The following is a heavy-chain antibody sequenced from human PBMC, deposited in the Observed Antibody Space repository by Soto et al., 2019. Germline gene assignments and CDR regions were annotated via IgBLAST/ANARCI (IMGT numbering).Heavy chain of an antibody. CDR3: ARGGVKVPHAMDV. Sequence: SETLSLTCTVSGASINRGGYYWSWIRQHPGKGLEWIGYIYYSGNSYHNPSLKSRLTISIDTSKNQSSLRLSSVTAADTAVYSCARGGVKVPHAMDVWGQGTTVTVSS. J-gene: IGHJ6*02. CDR1: GASINRGGYY. CDR2: IYYSGNS. V-gene: IGHV4-31*03. D-gene: IGHD2-2*01.